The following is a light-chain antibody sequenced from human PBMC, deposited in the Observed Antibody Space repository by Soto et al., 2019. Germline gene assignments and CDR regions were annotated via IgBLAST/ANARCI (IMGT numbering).Light chain of an antibody. J-gene: IGKJ2*01. CDR2: GAS. CDR3: QQRYT. CDR1: QSVSSSY. Sequence: EIVLTQSPGTLSLFPGERATLSCRASQSVSSSYLAWYQQKPGQAPRLLIYGASSRATGIPDRFSGSGSGTDFTLTISRLEPEDFAVYYCQQRYTFGQGTKLEIK. V-gene: IGKV3-20*01.